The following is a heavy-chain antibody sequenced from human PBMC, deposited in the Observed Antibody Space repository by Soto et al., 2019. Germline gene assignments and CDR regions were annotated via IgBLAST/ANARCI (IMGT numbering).Heavy chain of an antibody. CDR2: IIPMFGTA. J-gene: IGHJ4*02. Sequence: QVQLVQSGAEVKKPESSVKVSCKAPGGTFSTYAISWVRQAPGQGREWMGGIIPMFGTANYAQRFKDRVTITADESTNTVYMELSSLRSEDTAVYFCASGIQLWLRRINNGYSGWGQGTLVTVSS. CDR1: GGTFSTYA. CDR3: ASGIQLWLRRINNGYSG. V-gene: IGHV1-69*12. D-gene: IGHD5-18*01.